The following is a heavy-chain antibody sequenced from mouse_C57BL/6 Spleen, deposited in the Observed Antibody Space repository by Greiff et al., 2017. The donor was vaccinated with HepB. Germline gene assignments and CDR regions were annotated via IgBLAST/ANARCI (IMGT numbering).Heavy chain of an antibody. D-gene: IGHD3-2*02. J-gene: IGHJ2*01. CDR3: ASRLDSSGYYYFDY. CDR1: GYAFSSYW. V-gene: IGHV1-80*01. CDR2: IYPGDGDT. Sequence: QVQLQQSGAELVKPGASVKISCKASGYAFSSYWMNWVKQRPGKGLEWIGQIYPGDGDTNYNGKFKGKATLTADKSSSTAYMQLSSLTSEDSAVYFCASRLDSSGYYYFDYWGQGTTLTVSS.